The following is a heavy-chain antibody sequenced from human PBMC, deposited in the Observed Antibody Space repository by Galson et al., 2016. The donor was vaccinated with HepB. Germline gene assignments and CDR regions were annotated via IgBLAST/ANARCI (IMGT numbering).Heavy chain of an antibody. CDR1: GITFSRYT. CDR2: ISSSSSYI. Sequence: SLRLSCAASGITFSRYTMNWVRKAPGKGLEGVSSISSSSSYIYCADSVKGRFTISRDNAKNSLYLQMNSLRAEDTAVYYCAGPGGNSAWDGIDFFYYGLDVWGQGTTVTVSS. J-gene: IGHJ6*02. V-gene: IGHV3-21*01. D-gene: IGHD6-19*01. CDR3: AGPGGNSAWDGIDFFYYGLDV.